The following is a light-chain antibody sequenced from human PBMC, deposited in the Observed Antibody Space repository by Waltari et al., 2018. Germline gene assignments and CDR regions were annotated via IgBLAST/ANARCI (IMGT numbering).Light chain of an antibody. CDR1: SSDIGPYNY. Sequence: QSALTQPASVSGSPGQSTTISCTGTSSDIGPYNYFSWYHQFPGKAPKPIIYEVFQRPSGISDRFSGSKSGNTASLTISGLQAEDEADYYCSSYTSSSSVVFGGGTKLAVL. CDR3: SSYTSSSSVV. CDR2: EVF. V-gene: IGLV2-14*01. J-gene: IGLJ2*01.